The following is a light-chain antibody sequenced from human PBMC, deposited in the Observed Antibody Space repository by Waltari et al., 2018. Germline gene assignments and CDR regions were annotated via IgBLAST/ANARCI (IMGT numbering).Light chain of an antibody. CDR2: KDT. CDR1: LLPKQF. Sequence: SYELTQPPSVSVSPGQTATTPCSGDLLPKQFAYWYQQRPGQAPVLLIYKDTERASGIPERFSGSTSGTTVTLTIAGVQAEDEADYFCQSVDVTALPFGGGTRLTVL. V-gene: IGLV3-25*03. CDR3: QSVDVTALP. J-gene: IGLJ2*01.